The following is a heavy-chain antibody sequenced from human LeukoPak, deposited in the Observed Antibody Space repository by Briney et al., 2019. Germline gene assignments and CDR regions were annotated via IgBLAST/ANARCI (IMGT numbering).Heavy chain of an antibody. D-gene: IGHD3-3*01. CDR3: ASHHYDFWSGYVDYY. CDR2: IYHSGST. CDR1: GGSISSGGYY. V-gene: IGHV4-30-2*01. J-gene: IGHJ4*02. Sequence: PSQTLSLTCTVSGGSISSGGYYWSWIRQPPGKGLEWIGYIYHSGSTYYNPSLKSRVTISVDRSKNQFSLKLSSVTAADTAVYYCASHHYDFWSGYVDYYWGQGTLVTVSS.